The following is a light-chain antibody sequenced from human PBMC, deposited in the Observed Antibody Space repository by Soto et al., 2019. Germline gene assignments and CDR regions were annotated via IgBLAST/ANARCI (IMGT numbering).Light chain of an antibody. V-gene: IGKV2-28*01. Sequence: LVMTQSPLSLPVTPGEPASISCRSSQSLLHSNGYNYLYWYLQKPGQSPQLLIYLGSSRASGVPDRFSGSGSGTDFTLKISRVEAEDVGVYYCMQALQTPLTFGGGTKVEIK. CDR1: QSLLHSNGYNY. CDR3: MQALQTPLT. CDR2: LGS. J-gene: IGKJ4*01.